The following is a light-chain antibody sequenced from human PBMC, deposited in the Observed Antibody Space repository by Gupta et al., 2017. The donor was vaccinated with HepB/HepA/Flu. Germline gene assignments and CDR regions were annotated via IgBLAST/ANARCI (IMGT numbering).Light chain of an antibody. CDR1: QSLLHNNGYNY. Sequence: DIVMTQSPLSLPVTPGEPASISCRSSQSLLHNNGYNYLDWYLQKPGQSPQLLIYLGSNRASGVPDRFSGSGSGTDFTLKISRVEAEDVGVYYCRQALQTPTTFGQGTKVEIK. CDR2: LGS. V-gene: IGKV2-28*01. J-gene: IGKJ1*01. CDR3: RQALQTPTT.